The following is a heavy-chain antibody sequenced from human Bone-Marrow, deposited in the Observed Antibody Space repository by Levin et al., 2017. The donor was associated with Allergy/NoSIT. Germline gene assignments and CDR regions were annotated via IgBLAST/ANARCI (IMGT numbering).Heavy chain of an antibody. D-gene: IGHD3-9*01. Sequence: LGESLKISCTVSGFTFRIYSINWVRQAPGKGLEWVSSISSSGSDMYYVDSVKGRFTISRDNAKNSLTLQMNSLRAEDTAIYYCAKSPTLTGYYEWFDPWGQGTLVTVSS. J-gene: IGHJ5*02. CDR1: GFTFRIYS. CDR2: ISSSGSDM. CDR3: AKSPTLTGYYEWFDP. V-gene: IGHV3-21*01.